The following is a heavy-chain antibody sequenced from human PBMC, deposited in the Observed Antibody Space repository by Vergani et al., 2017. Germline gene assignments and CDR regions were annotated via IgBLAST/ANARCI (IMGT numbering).Heavy chain of an antibody. CDR1: GFTFSSYE. CDR3: TTGAKIYGDSVSY. D-gene: IGHD4-17*01. Sequence: EVQLVESGGGLVQPGGSLRLSCAASGFTFSSYEMNWVRQAPGKGLEWVGRIKSKTDGGTTDYAAPVKGRFTISRDDSKNTLYLQMNSLKTEDTAVYYCTTGAKIYGDSVSYWGQGTLVTVSS. V-gene: IGHV3-15*01. J-gene: IGHJ4*02. CDR2: IKSKTDGGTT.